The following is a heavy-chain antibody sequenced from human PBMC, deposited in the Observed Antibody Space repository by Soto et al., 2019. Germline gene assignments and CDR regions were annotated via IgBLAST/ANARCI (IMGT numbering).Heavy chain of an antibody. CDR3: ARFAAAPRGYSYGVSYSSGMDV. V-gene: IGHV6-1*01. D-gene: IGHD5-18*01. CDR1: GESVSSNSAA. Sequence: PSQTLSLTCAISGESVSSNSAAWNWIRQSPSRGLEWLGRTFYRSKWYNDYAVSVKSPITINPDTSKNQSSLQLNSLTPEDTAVYYCARFAAAPRGYSYGVSYSSGMDVWGQGTTVTVSS. CDR2: TFYRSKWYN. J-gene: IGHJ6*02.